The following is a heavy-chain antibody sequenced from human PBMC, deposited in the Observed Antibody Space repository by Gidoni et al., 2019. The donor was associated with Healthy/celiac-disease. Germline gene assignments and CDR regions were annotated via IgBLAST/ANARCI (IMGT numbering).Heavy chain of an antibody. D-gene: IGHD3-9*01. Sequence: EVQLTQSGAEVKKPGESLKISCEGSGYSFTSYWIGWVRQMPGKGLAWLRIIYPGDSDTRYSPSFQGQVTISADKSISTAYLQWSSLKASDTAMYYCARGNYDILTGYYPFFDYWGQGTLVTVSS. V-gene: IGHV5-51*01. CDR1: GYSFTSYW. CDR2: IYPGDSDT. J-gene: IGHJ4*02. CDR3: ARGNYDILTGYYPFFDY.